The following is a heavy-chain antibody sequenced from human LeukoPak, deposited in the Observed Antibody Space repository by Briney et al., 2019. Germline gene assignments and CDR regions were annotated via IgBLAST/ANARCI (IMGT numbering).Heavy chain of an antibody. V-gene: IGHV3-30*02. Sequence: RGSLTLSCAASAFTFSSYGMHWVRQAPGKGLEWVAFIRYDGSNKYYAESVKGRFTVSRENSKNTRYWQMSSLRAEDTAVYYCAKDFWFGETYYMDVWGKGTSVTVSS. CDR3: AKDFWFGETYYMDV. J-gene: IGHJ6*03. D-gene: IGHD3-10*01. CDR1: AFTFSSYG. CDR2: IRYDGSNK.